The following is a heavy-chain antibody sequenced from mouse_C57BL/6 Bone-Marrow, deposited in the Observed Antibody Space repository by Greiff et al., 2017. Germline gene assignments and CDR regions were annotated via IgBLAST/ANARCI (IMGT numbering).Heavy chain of an antibody. Sequence: VQVVESGAELVRPGASVKLSCKASGYTFTDYYINWVKQRPGQGLEWIARIYPGSGNTYYNEKFKGKATLTAEKSSSTAYMQLSSLTSEDSAVYFCARRDYNGGFDYWGQGTTLTVPS. CDR1: GYTFTDYY. V-gene: IGHV1-76*01. J-gene: IGHJ2*01. D-gene: IGHD1-2*01. CDR2: IYPGSGNT. CDR3: ARRDYNGGFDY.